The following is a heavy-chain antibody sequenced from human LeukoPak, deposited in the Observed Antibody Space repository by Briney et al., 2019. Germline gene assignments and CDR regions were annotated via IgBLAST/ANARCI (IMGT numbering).Heavy chain of an antibody. CDR1: GFTFTTYS. J-gene: IGHJ4*02. CDR2: ISSGSSAI. Sequence: PGGSLRLSCEASGFTFTTYSMTWVRQAPGKGLEWVSIISSGSSAIFSADALKGRFTISRDDAKNLLYLDMNSLRAEDTAVYYCARSKGDYDRLLDYWGQGTLVTVSS. CDR3: ARSKGDYDRLLDY. V-gene: IGHV3-21*01. D-gene: IGHD4-17*01.